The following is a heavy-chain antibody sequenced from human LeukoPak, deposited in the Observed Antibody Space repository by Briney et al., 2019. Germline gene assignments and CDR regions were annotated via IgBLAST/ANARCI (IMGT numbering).Heavy chain of an antibody. CDR2: INPNSGGT. CDR1: GGTFSSYA. V-gene: IGHV1-2*02. D-gene: IGHD6-13*01. J-gene: IGHJ4*02. CDR3: ASYSSSWPTRMDG. Sequence: ASVKVSCKASGGTFSSYAISWVRQAPGQGLEWMGWINPNSGGTNYAQKFQGRVTMTRDTSISTAYMELSRLRSDDTAVYYCASYSSSWPTRMDGWGQGTLVTVSS.